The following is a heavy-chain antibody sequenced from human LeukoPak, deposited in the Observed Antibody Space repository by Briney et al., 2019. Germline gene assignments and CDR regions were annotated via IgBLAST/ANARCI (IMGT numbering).Heavy chain of an antibody. CDR3: ARLCSSTSYRGYFDY. J-gene: IGHJ4*02. V-gene: IGHV4-59*08. CDR1: GGSISSYY. CDR2: IYYSGST. D-gene: IGHD2-2*01. Sequence: SETLSLTCTVSGGSISSYYWSWIRQPPGKGLEWIGYIYYSGSTNYNPSLKSRVTISVDTSKNQFSLKLSSVTAADTAVYYCARLCSSTSYRGYFDYWGQGTLVTVSS.